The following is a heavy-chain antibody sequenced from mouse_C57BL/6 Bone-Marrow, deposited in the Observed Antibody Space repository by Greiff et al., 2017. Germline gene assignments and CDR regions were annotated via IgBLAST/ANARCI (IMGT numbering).Heavy chain of an antibody. CDR1: GFSLTSYG. J-gene: IGHJ3*01. Sequence: QVQLQQSGPGLVQPSQSLSITCTVSGFSLTSYGVHWVRQSPGKGLEWLGVIWSGGSTDYNAAFISRLSISKDNSKSQVFFKMNSLQADDTAIYYCARNKGTMIYDGYYRFAYWGQGTLVTVSA. CDR2: IWSGGST. V-gene: IGHV2-2*01. CDR3: ARNKGTMIYDGYYRFAY. D-gene: IGHD2-3*01.